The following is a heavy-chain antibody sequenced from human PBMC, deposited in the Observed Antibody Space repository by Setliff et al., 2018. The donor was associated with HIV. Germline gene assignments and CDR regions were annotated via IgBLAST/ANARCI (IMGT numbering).Heavy chain of an antibody. CDR1: GPSINIHY. CDR2: IYSTGST. V-gene: IGHV4-59*11. D-gene: IGHD4-17*01. CDR3: AKGAGFYGDYTFDH. J-gene: IGHJ4*02. Sequence: KTSETLSLTCTVSGPSINIHYWSWIRQSPGKGFEWLGYIYSTGSTNYNPSLQSRVTISMVASRNQFSLKVTSVTAADTAVYYCAKGAGFYGDYTFDHWGQGRQVT.